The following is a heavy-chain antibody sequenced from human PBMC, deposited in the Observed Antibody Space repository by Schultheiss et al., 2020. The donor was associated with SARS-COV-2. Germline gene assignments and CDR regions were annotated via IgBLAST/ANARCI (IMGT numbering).Heavy chain of an antibody. J-gene: IGHJ3*02. V-gene: IGHV4-39*07. CDR1: GGSVSSGSYY. Sequence: SETLSLTCTVSGGSVSSGSYYWHWIRQPPGKGLEWIGEILHSGSTNSNPSLKSRVTISIHTSKNQFSLKLSSVTAADTAVYYCARVDFLLAFDIWGQGTMVTVSS. D-gene: IGHD3-3*01. CDR3: ARVDFLLAFDI. CDR2: ILHSGST.